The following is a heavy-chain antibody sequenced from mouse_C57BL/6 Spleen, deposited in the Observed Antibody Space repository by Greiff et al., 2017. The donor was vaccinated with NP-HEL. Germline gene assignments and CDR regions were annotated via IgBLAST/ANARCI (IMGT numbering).Heavy chain of an antibody. CDR2: ISSGSSTI. V-gene: IGHV5-17*01. Sequence: EVHLVESGGGLVKPGGSLKLSCAASGFTFSDYGMHWVRQAPEKGLEWVAYISSGSSTIYYADTVKGRFTISRDNAKNTLFLQRTSLRSEDTAMYYCARGIYDGYYDAMDYWGQGTSVTVSS. D-gene: IGHD2-3*01. CDR3: ARGIYDGYYDAMDY. J-gene: IGHJ4*01. CDR1: GFTFSDYG.